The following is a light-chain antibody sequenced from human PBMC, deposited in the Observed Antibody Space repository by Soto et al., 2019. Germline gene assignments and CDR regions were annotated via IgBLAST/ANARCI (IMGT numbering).Light chain of an antibody. V-gene: IGLV1-40*01. CDR3: QSYDSSLSGYVV. J-gene: IGLJ2*01. CDR1: SSNIGAGYD. CDR2: GNS. Sequence: QSVLTQPPSVSGAPGQRVTISCTGSSSNIGAGYDVHWYQQLPGTAPKLLIYGNSNRPSGVPDRFSGAKSGTSASLASPGLQAEDEADYYCQSYDSSLSGYVVFGGGTKLTVL.